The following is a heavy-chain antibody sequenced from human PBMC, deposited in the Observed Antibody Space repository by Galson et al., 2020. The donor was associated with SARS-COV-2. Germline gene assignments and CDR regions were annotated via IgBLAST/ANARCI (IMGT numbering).Heavy chain of an antibody. D-gene: IGHD1-26*01. CDR2: IYWDDDK. CDR3: ADFIGGRSYDY. J-gene: IGHJ4*02. V-gene: IGHV2-5*02. Sequence: KMSGPTLVKPTQTLTLTCTFSGFSLSTSGVGVGWIRQPPGKALEWLALIYWDDDKRYSPSLKSRLTITKDTSKNQVVLTMTNMDPVDTATYYGADFIGGRSYDYWGQGTLVTVSS. CDR1: GFSLSTSGVG.